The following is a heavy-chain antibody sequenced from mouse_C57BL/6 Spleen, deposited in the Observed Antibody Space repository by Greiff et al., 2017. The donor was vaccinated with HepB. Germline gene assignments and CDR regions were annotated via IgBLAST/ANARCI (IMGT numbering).Heavy chain of an antibody. CDR3: ARGSNYDYYAMDY. D-gene: IGHD2-5*01. CDR2: IWSDGST. CDR1: GFSLTSYG. V-gene: IGHV2-6*03. Sequence: QVQLQQSGPGLVAPSQSLSITCTVSGFSLTSYGVHWVRQPPGKGLEWLVVIWSDGSTTYNSALKSRLSISKDNSKSQVFLKMNSLQTDDTAMYYCARGSNYDYYAMDYWGQGTSVTVSS. J-gene: IGHJ4*01.